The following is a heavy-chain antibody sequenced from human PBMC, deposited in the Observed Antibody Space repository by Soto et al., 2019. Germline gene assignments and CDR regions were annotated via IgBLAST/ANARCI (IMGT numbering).Heavy chain of an antibody. CDR1: GFTVSSNY. Sequence: GGSLRLSCAASGFTVSSNYMSWVRQAPGKGLEWVSFIYSGGSTYYADSVKGRFTISRDNSKNTLYLQMNSLRAEDTAVYYCARMHSYGIQVDAFDXWGQGTMVTVS. CDR2: IYSGGST. CDR3: ARMHSYGIQVDAFDX. D-gene: IGHD5-18*01. J-gene: IGHJ3*02. V-gene: IGHV3-53*01.